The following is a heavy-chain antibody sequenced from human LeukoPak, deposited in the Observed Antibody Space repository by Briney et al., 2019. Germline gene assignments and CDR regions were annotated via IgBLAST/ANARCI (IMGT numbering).Heavy chain of an antibody. CDR3: VRDRGTYRPIDY. D-gene: IGHD1-26*01. CDR2: ISYTGTYI. Sequence: GGSLRLSCVVSAFSLNTYNMNWVRQAPGKGLEWVSSISYTGTYIYYADSVKGRFTISRDNAQNSVYLQMNSLRAEDTAVYCCVRDRGTYRPIDYWGQGTLVTVSS. V-gene: IGHV3-21*04. J-gene: IGHJ4*02. CDR1: AFSLNTYN.